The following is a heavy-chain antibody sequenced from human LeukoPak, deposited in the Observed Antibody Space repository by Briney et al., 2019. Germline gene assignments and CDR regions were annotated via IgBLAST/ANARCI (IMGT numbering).Heavy chain of an antibody. J-gene: IGHJ3*02. Sequence: SETLSLTCTVSGGSISSYYWSWIRQPPGKGLEWIGYIYYSGSTYYNPSLKSRVTISVDTSKNQFSLKLSSVTAADTAVYYCASGRLLSAFDIWGQGTMVTVSS. V-gene: IGHV4-59*12. CDR3: ASGRLLSAFDI. CDR2: IYYSGST. CDR1: GGSISSYY. D-gene: IGHD3-22*01.